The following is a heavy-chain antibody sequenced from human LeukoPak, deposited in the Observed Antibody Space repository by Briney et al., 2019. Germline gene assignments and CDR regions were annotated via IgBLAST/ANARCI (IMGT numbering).Heavy chain of an antibody. CDR2: ISGSGGST. CDR1: GFTFSSYG. CDR3: AKDRIQPLKTYNFDY. V-gene: IGHV3-23*01. J-gene: IGHJ4*02. Sequence: GGTLRLSCAASGFTFSSYGMSWVRQAPGKGLEWVSAISGSGGSTYYADSVKGRFTISRDNSKNTLYLQMDSLRAEDTAVYYCAKDRIQPLKTYNFDYWGQGTLVTVSS. D-gene: IGHD5-18*01.